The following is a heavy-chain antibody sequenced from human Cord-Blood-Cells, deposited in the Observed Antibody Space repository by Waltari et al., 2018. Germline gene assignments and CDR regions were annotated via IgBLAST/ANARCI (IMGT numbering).Heavy chain of an antibody. CDR2: IYYRGST. D-gene: IGHD3-9*01. CDR3: ARPGSSTGIDY. V-gene: IGHV4-39*01. J-gene: IGHJ4*02. Sequence: QLQLQESGPGLVKPSETLSLTCTVSGGSISSSSYYWGWIRQPPGKGLEWIGSIYYRGSTYYNPSLKSRVTISVDTSKNQFSLKLSSVTAADTAVYYCARPGSSTGIDYWGQGTLVTVSS. CDR1: GGSISSSSYY.